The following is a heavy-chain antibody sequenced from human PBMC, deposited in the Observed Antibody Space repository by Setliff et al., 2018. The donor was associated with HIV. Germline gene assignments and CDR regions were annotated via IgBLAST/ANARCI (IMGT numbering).Heavy chain of an antibody. Sequence: ASVKVSCKASGYTFASYGITWVRQAPGQGLEWMGWISAYDGNTNYAQKVRERVTLTTDTATTTAFMELKNLTSADTAVYFCARSDWELVLSSFDYWGQGTQVTVS. CDR1: GYTFASYG. J-gene: IGHJ4*02. CDR2: ISAYDGNT. D-gene: IGHD1-26*01. V-gene: IGHV1-18*01. CDR3: ARSDWELVLSSFDY.